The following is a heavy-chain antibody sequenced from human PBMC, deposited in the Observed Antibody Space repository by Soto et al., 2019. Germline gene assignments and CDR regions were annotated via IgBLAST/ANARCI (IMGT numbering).Heavy chain of an antibody. V-gene: IGHV3-23*01. Sequence: DVQLLESGGGLVQPGGSLRLSCTASGFTFSNYAMNWVRQAPGKGLEWVSTVSGSGDNTYYTDSVQGRFTISRDNSKNTLYLQMNSLRAEDTAVYYCAKVLWLGQSSFLFDSWGQGALVTVSS. J-gene: IGHJ4*02. CDR1: GFTFSNYA. D-gene: IGHD3-10*01. CDR3: AKVLWLGQSSFLFDS. CDR2: VSGSGDNT.